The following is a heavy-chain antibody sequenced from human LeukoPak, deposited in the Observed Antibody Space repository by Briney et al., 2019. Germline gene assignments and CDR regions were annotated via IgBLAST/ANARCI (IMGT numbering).Heavy chain of an antibody. J-gene: IGHJ4*02. CDR1: GGSISSYY. CDR3: ARVSGVMISLGGVISYFDY. Sequence: SETLSLTCTVSGGSISSYYRSWIRQPAGKGLEWIGRIYTSGSTNYNPSLKSRVTMLVDTSKNQFSLKLSSVTAADTGVYYCARVSGVMISLGGVISYFDYWGQGTLVTVSS. CDR2: IYTSGST. V-gene: IGHV4-4*07. D-gene: IGHD3-16*02.